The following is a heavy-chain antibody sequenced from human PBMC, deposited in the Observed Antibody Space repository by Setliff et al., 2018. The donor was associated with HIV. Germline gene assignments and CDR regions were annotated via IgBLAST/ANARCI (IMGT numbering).Heavy chain of an antibody. CDR2: IIFIFGTA. CDR1: GYTFSSHS. D-gene: IGHD6-19*01. Sequence: ASVKVSCKASGYTFSSHSIHWVRQAPGQGLEWMGRIIFIFGTANYAQKFRGRVTITADKSTNTAYMELSSLRSEDTAVYYCARGPANGWSGHWGQGTLVTVSS. CDR3: ARGPANGWSGH. J-gene: IGHJ4*02. V-gene: IGHV1-69*08.